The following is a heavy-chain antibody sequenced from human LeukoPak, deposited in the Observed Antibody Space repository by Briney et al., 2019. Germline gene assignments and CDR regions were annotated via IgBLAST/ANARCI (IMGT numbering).Heavy chain of an antibody. CDR2: IYTSGST. Sequence: PSETLSLTCTVSGGSISSGSYYWSWIRQPAGKGLEWIGRIYTSGSTNYNPSLKSRVTISVGTSKNQFSLKLSSVTAADTAVYYCASSPIAALSAFDIWGQGTMVTVSS. CDR3: ASSPIAALSAFDI. D-gene: IGHD6-6*01. V-gene: IGHV4-61*02. CDR1: GGSISSGSYY. J-gene: IGHJ3*02.